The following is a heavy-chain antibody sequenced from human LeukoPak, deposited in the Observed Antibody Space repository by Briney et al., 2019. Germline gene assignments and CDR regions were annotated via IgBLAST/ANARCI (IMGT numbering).Heavy chain of an antibody. CDR1: GFTFSSYG. Sequence: PGGSLRLSCVASGFTFSSYGMHWVRQAPGKGLEWVAVISYDGSNKYYADSVKGRFTISRDNSKNTLYLQMNSLRAEDTAVYYCAKDLIRYGSGSYYNSADYWGQGTLVTVSS. CDR2: ISYDGSNK. V-gene: IGHV3-30*18. J-gene: IGHJ4*02. D-gene: IGHD3-10*01. CDR3: AKDLIRYGSGSYYNSADY.